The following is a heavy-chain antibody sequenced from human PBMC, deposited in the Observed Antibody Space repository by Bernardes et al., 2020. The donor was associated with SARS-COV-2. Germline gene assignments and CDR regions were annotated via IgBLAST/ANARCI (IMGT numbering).Heavy chain of an antibody. CDR3: AKPSLYGDDGIDY. D-gene: IGHD4-17*01. CDR2: ISGSGGST. J-gene: IGHJ4*02. CDR1: GFTFSSYA. V-gene: IGHV3-23*01. Sequence: GGSLRLSCAASGFTFSSYAMSWVRQAPGKGLEWVSAISGSGGSTYYADSVKGRFTISRDNSKNTLYLQMNSLRAEDTAIYYCAKPSLYGDDGIDYWGQGTLVTVSS.